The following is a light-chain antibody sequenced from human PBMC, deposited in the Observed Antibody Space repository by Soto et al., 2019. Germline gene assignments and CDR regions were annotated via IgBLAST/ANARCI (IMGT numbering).Light chain of an antibody. CDR2: DVS. V-gene: IGLV2-11*01. Sequence: ALAQPRSVSGSPGQSVTISCTGTSSDVGGYNYVSRYQQHPGKAPKLTIYDVSNRPSWVPDRISGSKSGNTASLTISGLQAGDEADYYCCSYAGSYTFVFGTGTRSPS. CDR1: SSDVGGYNY. J-gene: IGLJ1*01. CDR3: CSYAGSYTFV.